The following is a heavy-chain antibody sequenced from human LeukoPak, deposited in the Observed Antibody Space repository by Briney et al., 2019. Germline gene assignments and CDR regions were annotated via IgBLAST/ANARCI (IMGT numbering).Heavy chain of an antibody. CDR1: GGSISSYY. CDR3: ARDRVATFDY. D-gene: IGHD5-24*01. V-gene: IGHV4-59*06. CDR2: IYYSGST. J-gene: IGHJ4*02. Sequence: SETLSLTCTVSGGSISSYYWSWIRQPAGKGLEWIGYIYYSGSTYYNPSLKSRVTISVDTSKNQFSLKLSSVTAADTAVYYCARDRVATFDYWGQGTLVTVSS.